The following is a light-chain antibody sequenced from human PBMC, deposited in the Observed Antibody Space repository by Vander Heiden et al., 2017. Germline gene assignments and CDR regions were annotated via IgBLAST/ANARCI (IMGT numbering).Light chain of an antibody. J-gene: IGKJ4*01. CDR2: AAS. CDR3: QQSYSMPLT. Sequence: EITHSPSSLSASVGDRVTITCRASQNISSYVNWYQQRAGRAPKLLIYAASSLQGGVPSKFSGERSGTDFTLTISSMGPEDFATYYCQQSYSMPLTFGGGTKVEIK. CDR1: QNISSY. V-gene: IGKV1-39*01.